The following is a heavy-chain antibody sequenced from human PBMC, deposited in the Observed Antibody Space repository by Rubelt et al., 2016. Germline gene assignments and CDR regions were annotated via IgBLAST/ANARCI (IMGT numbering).Heavy chain of an antibody. J-gene: IGHJ4*02. V-gene: IGHV4-4*02. D-gene: IGHD6-19*01. CDR1: GGSISSNNW. CDR2: IHQSGSA. Sequence: QVQLQESGPGLVKPSGTLSLTCGVSGGSISSNNWWGWVRQPPGKGLEWIGEIHQSGSANYNPSLKSRVTISVDTSNNLFSLKLGSVTAADTAVYYCARDPRSGWYGYYFDYWGQGTLLTVSS. CDR3: ARDPRSGWYGYYFDY.